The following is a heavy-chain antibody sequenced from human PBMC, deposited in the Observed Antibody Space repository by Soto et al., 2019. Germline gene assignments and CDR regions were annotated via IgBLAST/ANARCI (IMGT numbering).Heavy chain of an antibody. V-gene: IGHV4-34*01. CDR3: AREGSAFGAVIAN. Sequence: SETLSLTCAVSGGSFTSYYWTWIRQPPEKGLEWIGEITHRGSTNYNPSLKSRVTMSVDTSKNQFSLKASDTGMYYCAREGSAFGAVIANWGQGTLVTVSS. J-gene: IGHJ4*02. CDR1: GGSFTSYY. CDR2: ITHRGST. D-gene: IGHD3-16*02.